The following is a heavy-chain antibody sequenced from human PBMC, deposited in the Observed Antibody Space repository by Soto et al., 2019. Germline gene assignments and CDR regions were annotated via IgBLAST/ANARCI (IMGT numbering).Heavy chain of an antibody. D-gene: IGHD3-22*01. CDR1: GFTFSSYA. CDR3: ARDPALSYYPSAFVI. J-gene: IGHJ3*02. Sequence: PGGSLRLSCAASGFTFSSYAMHWVRQAPGKGLEWVAVISYDGSNKYYADSVKGRFTISRDNSKNTLYLQMNSLRAEDTAVYYCARDPALSYYPSAFVIWGQGTMVTVSS. V-gene: IGHV3-30-3*01. CDR2: ISYDGSNK.